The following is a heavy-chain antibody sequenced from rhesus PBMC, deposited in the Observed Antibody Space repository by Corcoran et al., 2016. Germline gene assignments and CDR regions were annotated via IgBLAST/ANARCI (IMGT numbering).Heavy chain of an antibody. D-gene: IGHD4-29*01. J-gene: IGHJ5-1*01. CDR1: GGSFSSYW. CDR3: ARTVAATGRFDV. V-gene: IGHV4-80*01. Sequence: QVQLQESGPGLVKPSETLSLPCAVSGGSFSSYWWTWIRQPPGKGLEWIGESNGNSGSTNYNPSLKNRVTISKDTSKNQFSLKLSSVTAADTAVYYCARTVAATGRFDVWGPGVLVTVSS. CDR2: SNGNSGST.